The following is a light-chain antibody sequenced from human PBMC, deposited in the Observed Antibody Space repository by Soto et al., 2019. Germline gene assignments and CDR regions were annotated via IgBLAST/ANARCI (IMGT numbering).Light chain of an antibody. CDR2: GAS. CDR3: QQYGNSPLT. J-gene: IGKJ4*01. V-gene: IGKV3-20*01. Sequence: EIVLTQSPGTLSLSPGERATLSCRASQSVTSSYLAWYKQKPGQAPRLLIYGASSRSTGIPDRFSGSGSGTDFTLIISRLEPEDFAVYYCQQYGNSPLTFGGGTKVEIK. CDR1: QSVTSSY.